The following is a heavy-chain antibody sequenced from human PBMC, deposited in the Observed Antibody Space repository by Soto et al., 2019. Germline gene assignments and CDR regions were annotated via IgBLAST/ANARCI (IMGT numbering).Heavy chain of an antibody. CDR2: ISWNSGSI. J-gene: IGHJ4*02. CDR3: AKGRGGQMIVVVEY. V-gene: IGHV3-9*01. CDR1: GFTFDDYA. D-gene: IGHD3-22*01. Sequence: EVQLVESGGGLVQPGRSLRLSCAASGFTFDDYAMHWVRQAPGKGLEWVSGISWNSGSIGYADSVKGRFTISRDNAKNALYLQMNSLRAEETALYYCAKGRGGQMIVVVEYWGQGTLVTVSS.